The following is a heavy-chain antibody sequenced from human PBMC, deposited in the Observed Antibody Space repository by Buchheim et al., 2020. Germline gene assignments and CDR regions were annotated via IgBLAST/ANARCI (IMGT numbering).Heavy chain of an antibody. J-gene: IGHJ4*02. CDR2: INPNSGGT. CDR1: GYTFTGYY. CDR3: ARGAAIFGVVIIKDFDY. V-gene: IGHV1-2*02. Sequence: QVQLVQSGAEVKKPGASVKVSCKASGYTFTGYYMHWVRQAPGQGLEWMGWINPNSGGTNYAQKFQGRVTMTRDTSISTPYLERSRLRSEDTAVYDWARGAAIFGVVIIKDFDYWGQGTL. D-gene: IGHD3-3*01.